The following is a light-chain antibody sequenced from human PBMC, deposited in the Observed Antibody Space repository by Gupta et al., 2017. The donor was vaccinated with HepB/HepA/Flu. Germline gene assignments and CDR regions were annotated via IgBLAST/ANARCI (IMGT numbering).Light chain of an antibody. CDR2: GAS. CDR3: QQYNNWLTWT. V-gene: IGKV3-15*01. CDR1: QSVSSN. Sequence: EIVMTQSPATLSVSPGERATLSCRASQSVSSNLAWYQQKPGQAPRLLIYGASTRDTGIPARFSGSGSGKEFTLTISSLQSEDFAVYYCQQYNNWLTWTFGQGTKVEIK. J-gene: IGKJ1*01.